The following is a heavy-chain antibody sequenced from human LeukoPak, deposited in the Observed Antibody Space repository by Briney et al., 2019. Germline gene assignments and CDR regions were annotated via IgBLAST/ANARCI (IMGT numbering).Heavy chain of an antibody. Sequence: SETLSLTCTVSGGSVSSGSYYWSWIRLPPGKGLEWIGYIYYSGSTNYNPSLKSRVTISVDTSKNQFSLKLSSVTAADTAVYYCARDYDFFDYWGQGTLVTVSS. CDR1: GGSVSSGSYY. D-gene: IGHD3-3*01. J-gene: IGHJ4*02. CDR2: IYYSGST. V-gene: IGHV4-61*01. CDR3: ARDYDFFDY.